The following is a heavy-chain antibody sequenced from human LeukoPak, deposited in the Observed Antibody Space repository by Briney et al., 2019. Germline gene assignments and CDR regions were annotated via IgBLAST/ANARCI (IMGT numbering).Heavy chain of an antibody. J-gene: IGHJ6*03. CDR2: IRYDGRNK. Sequence: GGPLRLSCAASRFTFSSYGMHWVRQAPGKGLEWVAFIRYDGRNKYYADSVKGRFTISRDNSQNTLYLQMNSLRNEDTAIYYCAKNGDRGAYCSGGSCYPYYYYYMDVWGKGTTVTISS. CDR3: AKNGDRGAYCSGGSCYPYYYYYMDV. V-gene: IGHV3-30*02. D-gene: IGHD2-15*01. CDR1: RFTFSSYG.